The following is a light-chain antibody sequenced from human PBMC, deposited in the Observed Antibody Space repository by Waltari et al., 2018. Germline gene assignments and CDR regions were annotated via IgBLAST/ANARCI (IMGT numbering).Light chain of an antibody. CDR1: TSNIGSKT. J-gene: IGLJ1*01. Sequence: QSVLTQPPSASGTPGQRVTISCSGSTSNIGSKTVNWYQQLPGTAPKLLIYSNNQRPSGVPDRFSGSKSGTSASLAISGLQSEDEADYYCAAWEDSLIGYVFGTGTKVTVL. V-gene: IGLV1-44*01. CDR2: SNN. CDR3: AAWEDSLIGYV.